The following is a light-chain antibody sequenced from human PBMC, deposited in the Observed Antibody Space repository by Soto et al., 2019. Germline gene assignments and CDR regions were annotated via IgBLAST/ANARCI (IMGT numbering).Light chain of an antibody. CDR2: EVS. V-gene: IGLV2-8*01. CDR1: SSDVGAFDS. Sequence: QSALTQPPSASGFLGQSVTISCTGSSSDVGAFDSVSWYQQHPHKAPQIIIYEVSKRPSGVPDRFSGSKSGNTASLTVSGLQADDEADYFCSSYAGRNNYVFGTGTKLTVL. CDR3: SSYAGRNNYV. J-gene: IGLJ1*01.